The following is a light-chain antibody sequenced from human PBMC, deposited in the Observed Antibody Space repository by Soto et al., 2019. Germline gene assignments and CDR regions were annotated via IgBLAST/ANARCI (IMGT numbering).Light chain of an antibody. J-gene: IGKJ2*01. CDR1: QSVSSN. CDR3: QQRSNWPPVYT. V-gene: IGKV3-11*01. Sequence: EIVLTQSPATLSLSPGERATLSCRASQSVSSNLAWYQQKPGQAPRLLIYDASNRATGIPARFSGSGSGTDFTLTISSLEPEDFAVYYRQQRSNWPPVYTFGQGT. CDR2: DAS.